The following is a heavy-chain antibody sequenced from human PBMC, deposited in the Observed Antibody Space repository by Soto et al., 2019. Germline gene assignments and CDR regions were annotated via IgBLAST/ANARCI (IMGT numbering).Heavy chain of an antibody. CDR1: GFTFSSYA. CDR3: ARVMKGPMIREYYLDY. V-gene: IGHV3-30-3*01. D-gene: IGHD3-10*01. CDR2: ISYDGSNK. J-gene: IGHJ4*02. Sequence: PGGSLRLSCAASGFTFSSYAMHWVRQAPGKGLEWVAVISYDGSNKYYADSVKGRFTISRDDAKNSLYLQMNSLRAEDTAVYYCARVMKGPMIREYYLDYWGQGTPVTVSS.